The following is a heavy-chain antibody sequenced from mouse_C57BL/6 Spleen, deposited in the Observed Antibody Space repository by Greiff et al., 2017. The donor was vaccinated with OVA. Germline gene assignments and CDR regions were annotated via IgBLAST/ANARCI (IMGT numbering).Heavy chain of an antibody. CDR2: INPSSGYT. CDR3: ARGGYYDYDRDAMDY. D-gene: IGHD2-4*01. CDR1: GYTFTSYT. V-gene: IGHV1-4*01. J-gene: IGHJ4*01. Sequence: QVQLKQSGAELARPGASVKMSCKASGYTFTSYTMHWVKQRPGQGLEWIGYINPSSGYTKYNQKFKDKATLTADKSSSTAYMQLSSLTSEDSAVYYCARGGYYDYDRDAMDYWGQGTSVTVSS.